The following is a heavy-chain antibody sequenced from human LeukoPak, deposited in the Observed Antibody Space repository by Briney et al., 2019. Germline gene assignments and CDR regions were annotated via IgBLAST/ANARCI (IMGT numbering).Heavy chain of an antibody. CDR2: ISYDGSNK. Sequence: GGSLRLSCAASGFTFSSYAMHWVRQAPGKGLEWVAVISYDGSNKYYADSVKGRFTISRDNSKNTLYLQINSLRAEDTAVYYCAREGVLHGDDPPLLLPWGQGTLVTVSS. J-gene: IGHJ5*02. CDR1: GFTFSSYA. V-gene: IGHV3-30-3*01. D-gene: IGHD4-17*01. CDR3: AREGVLHGDDPPLLLP.